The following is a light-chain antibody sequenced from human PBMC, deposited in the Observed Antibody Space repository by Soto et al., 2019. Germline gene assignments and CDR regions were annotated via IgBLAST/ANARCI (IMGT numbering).Light chain of an antibody. CDR2: DAP. J-gene: IGKJ4*01. V-gene: IGKV1-16*01. Sequence: DIQMTQSPSSLSASVGDRVTIICRASQNINSYLAWFQQKPGKDPKSLIYDAPSLQSGVPSRFSGTGACTDFSLTISSLQPEDAATDYCPQYERYNPSFGGGTKLEI. CDR3: PQYERYNPS. CDR1: QNINSY.